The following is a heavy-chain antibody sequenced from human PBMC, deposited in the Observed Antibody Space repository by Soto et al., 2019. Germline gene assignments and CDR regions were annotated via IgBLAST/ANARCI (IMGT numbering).Heavy chain of an antibody. D-gene: IGHD3-9*01. CDR2: INHSGST. CDR3: ARGRRYFDWLPRSYYYYGMDV. V-gene: IGHV4-34*01. J-gene: IGHJ6*02. Sequence: SETLSLTCAVYGGSFSGYYWSWIRQPPGKGLEWIGEINHSGSTNYNPSPQSRGTISVDTSKNQFSLKLSSVTAADTAVYYCARGRRYFDWLPRSYYYYGMDVWGQGTTVTVSS. CDR1: GGSFSGYY.